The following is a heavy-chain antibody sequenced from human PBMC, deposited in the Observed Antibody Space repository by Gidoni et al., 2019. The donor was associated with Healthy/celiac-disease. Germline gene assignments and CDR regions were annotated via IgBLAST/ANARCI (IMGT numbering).Heavy chain of an antibody. J-gene: IGHJ4*02. Sequence: QVQLQLWGSGQFKPSATLSLTCPVHGGSFSGYYLSWVRQPPGKGLEWIGEINHSGSTNYNPSLKSRVTISVDTSKNQFSLKLSSVTAADTAVYYCARGGIAVAGTDFDYWGQGTLVTVSS. CDR1: GGSFSGYY. CDR2: INHSGST. D-gene: IGHD6-19*01. V-gene: IGHV4-34*01. CDR3: ARGGIAVAGTDFDY.